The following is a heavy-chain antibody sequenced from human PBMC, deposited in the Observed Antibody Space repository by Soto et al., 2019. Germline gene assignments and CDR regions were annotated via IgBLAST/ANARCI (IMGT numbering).Heavy chain of an antibody. D-gene: IGHD1-26*01. CDR2: IYYSGST. CDR3: ARHEWELPPFGY. CDR1: GGSISSSSYY. Sequence: QLQLQESGPGLVKPSETLSLTCTVSGGSISSSSYYWGWIRQPPGKGLEWIGSIYYSGSTYYNPSLKSRVTISVDTSKNQFSLKLSSVTAADTAVYYCARHEWELPPFGYWGQGTLVTVSS. J-gene: IGHJ4*02. V-gene: IGHV4-39*01.